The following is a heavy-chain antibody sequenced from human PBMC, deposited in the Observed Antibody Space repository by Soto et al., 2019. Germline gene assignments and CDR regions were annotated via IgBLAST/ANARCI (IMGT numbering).Heavy chain of an antibody. CDR3: AASCVGCGGFNYYGMDV. J-gene: IGHJ6*02. V-gene: IGHV4-4*02. D-gene: IGHD2-21*01. Sequence: SETLSLTCTVSGGSISSRGYYWSWVRQPPGKGLEWIGEIYHSGSTNYNPSLKSRVTISVDKSKNQFSLKLSSVTAADTAVYYCAASCVGCGGFNYYGMDVWGQGTTVT. CDR1: GGSISSRGYY. CDR2: IYHSGST.